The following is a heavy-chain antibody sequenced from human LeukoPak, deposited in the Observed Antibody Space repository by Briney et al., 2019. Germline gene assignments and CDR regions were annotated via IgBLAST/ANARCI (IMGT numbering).Heavy chain of an antibody. V-gene: IGHV3-23*01. CDR1: GFTFSNYV. Sequence: GGSLRLSCAASGFTFSNYVMSWVRQAPGKGLEWVSAISGSGGSTYYADPVKGRFTISRDNSKDTLYLQMNSLRAEDTAVYYCAKVQSYRQYYFDYWGQGTLVTVSS. D-gene: IGHD1-26*01. CDR3: AKVQSYRQYYFDY. J-gene: IGHJ4*02. CDR2: ISGSGGST.